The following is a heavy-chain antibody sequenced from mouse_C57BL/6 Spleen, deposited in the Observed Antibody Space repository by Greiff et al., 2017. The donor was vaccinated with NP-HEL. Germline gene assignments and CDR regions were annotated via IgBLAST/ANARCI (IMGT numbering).Heavy chain of an antibody. CDR2: ISSGSSTI. CDR1: GFPFSDYG. Sequence: DVMLVESGGGLVKPGGSLKLSCAASGFPFSDYGMHWVRQAPEKGLEWVAYISSGSSTIYYADTVKGRFTISRDNAKNTLFLQMTSLRSEDTAMYYCARLGYGNLSWFAYWGQGTLVTVSA. D-gene: IGHD2-10*02. V-gene: IGHV5-17*01. CDR3: ARLGYGNLSWFAY. J-gene: IGHJ3*01.